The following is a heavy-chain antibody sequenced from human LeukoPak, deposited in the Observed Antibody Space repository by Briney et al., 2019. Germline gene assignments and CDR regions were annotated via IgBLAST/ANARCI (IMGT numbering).Heavy chain of an antibody. Sequence: PGGSLRLSCAASGFTFSSYAMHWVRQAPGKGLEWVAVISYDGSNKYYADSVKGRFTISRDNSKNTLYLQMNSLRAEDTAVYYCAKAPKSYSSGWGLFDYWGQGTLVTVSS. CDR2: ISYDGSNK. CDR1: GFTFSSYA. V-gene: IGHV3-30-3*01. D-gene: IGHD6-19*01. J-gene: IGHJ4*02. CDR3: AKAPKSYSSGWGLFDY.